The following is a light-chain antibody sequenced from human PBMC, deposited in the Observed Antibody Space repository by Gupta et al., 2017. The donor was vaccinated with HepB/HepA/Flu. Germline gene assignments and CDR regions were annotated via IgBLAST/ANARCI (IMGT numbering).Light chain of an antibody. V-gene: IGLV1-40*01. CDR3: QSYDSSLSVV. J-gene: IGLJ2*01. CDR2: GNS. CDR1: SSNIGAGYD. Sequence: QSVLTPPPSVSGAPVQRVTIPCIGSSSNIGAGYDVHWYQQLPGTAPKLLIYGNSNRPSGVPDRFSGSKSGTSASLAITGLQAEDEADYYCQSYDSSLSVVFGGGTKLTVL.